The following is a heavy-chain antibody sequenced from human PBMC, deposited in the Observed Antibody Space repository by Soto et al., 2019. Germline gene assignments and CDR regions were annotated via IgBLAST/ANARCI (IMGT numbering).Heavy chain of an antibody. J-gene: IGHJ4*02. CDR2: IYYSGST. CDR1: GGSISSYY. Sequence: SETLSLTCTVSGGSISSYYWSWIRQPPGKGLEWIGYIYYSGSTNYNPSLKSRVTISVDTSKNQFSLKLSSVTAADTALYYCASLDCSGGTCHLGYWGQGTLVTVSS. V-gene: IGHV4-59*08. CDR3: ASLDCSGGTCHLGY. D-gene: IGHD2-15*01.